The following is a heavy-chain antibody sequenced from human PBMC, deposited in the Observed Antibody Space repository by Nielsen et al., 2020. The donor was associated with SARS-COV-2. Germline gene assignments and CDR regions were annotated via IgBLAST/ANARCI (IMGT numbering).Heavy chain of an antibody. D-gene: IGHD6-25*01. Sequence: VRQMPGKGLEWMGRIDPSDSYTNYSPSFQGQVTISADKSISTAYLQWSSLKASDTAMYYCARRGSSDLYYYYGMDVWGQGTTVTVSS. CDR3: ARRGSSDLYYYYGMDV. CDR2: IDPSDSYT. J-gene: IGHJ6*02. V-gene: IGHV5-10-1*04.